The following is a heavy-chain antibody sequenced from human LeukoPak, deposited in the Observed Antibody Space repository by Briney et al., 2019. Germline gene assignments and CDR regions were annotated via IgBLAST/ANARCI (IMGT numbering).Heavy chain of an antibody. J-gene: IGHJ4*02. Sequence: ASVKVSCKTSGYTFTTYHINWVRQATGQGLEWLGWMNPYSGDRGYAQKFQGRLSITSDTSISTAYMELSSLRSDDTAVHFCARTTSLTASGYDYWGQGTLVTVSS. CDR2: MNPYSGDR. D-gene: IGHD4-17*01. CDR1: GYTFTTYH. V-gene: IGHV1-8*03. CDR3: ARTTSLTASGYDY.